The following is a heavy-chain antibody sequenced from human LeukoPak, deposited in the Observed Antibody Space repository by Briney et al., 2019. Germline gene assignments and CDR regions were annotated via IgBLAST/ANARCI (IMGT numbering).Heavy chain of an antibody. V-gene: IGHV3-53*01. Sequence: PGGSLRLSCAASGFTVSSIHMVWVRQAPGKGLEWVSVTYTGGNSYYADCVKGRFIISRDISKNTLYLQMNSLRAEDSALYYCARGGRGSAAVVAPRSFDIWGQGTMVTVSS. D-gene: IGHD3-22*01. CDR2: TYTGGNS. J-gene: IGHJ3*02. CDR1: GFTVSSIH. CDR3: ARGGRGSAAVVAPRSFDI.